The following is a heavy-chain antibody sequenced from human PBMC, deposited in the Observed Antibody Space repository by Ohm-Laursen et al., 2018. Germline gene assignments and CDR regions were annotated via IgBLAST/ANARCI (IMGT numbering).Heavy chain of an antibody. CDR3: ARDGITKAFDI. Sequence: SLRLSCTASGITLGSFATRWVRQAPGKGLEWVSFISSSNNYIYYADSMKGRFTISRDNVKNSLYLQMNSLRAEDTAVYYCARDGITKAFDIWGQGTMVTVSS. CDR2: ISSSNNYI. J-gene: IGHJ3*02. D-gene: IGHD3-10*01. V-gene: IGHV3-21*01. CDR1: GITLGSFA.